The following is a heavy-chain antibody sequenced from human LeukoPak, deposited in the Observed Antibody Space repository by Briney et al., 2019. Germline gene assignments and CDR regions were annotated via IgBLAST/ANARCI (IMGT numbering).Heavy chain of an antibody. Sequence: PGGSLRLSCAASGFTFNDAWMSWVRQAPGKGLEWIGHIKSNTAGGTTDYAAPVKGRFTKSRDDSKNSLFLQMNSLKTEDTAVYYCSTEYYGSANFNYWGQGTLVTVSS. V-gene: IGHV3-15*01. CDR2: IKSNTAGGTT. CDR1: GFTFNDAW. D-gene: IGHD3-10*01. CDR3: STEYYGSANFNY. J-gene: IGHJ4*02.